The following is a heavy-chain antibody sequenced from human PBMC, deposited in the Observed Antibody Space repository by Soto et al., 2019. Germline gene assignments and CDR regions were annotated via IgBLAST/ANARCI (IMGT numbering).Heavy chain of an antibody. J-gene: IGHJ5*02. Sequence: QVQLVQSGTEVKKAGASVKVTCKASGYTFTGYYIHWLRQAPGQGLEWLGWLNPKSGDTKYAQKFQGRVTMTNDTSISTAYMEQSRLGSDDTAVYYCARGDFDTTANFYAGWFDPWGQGTLVTVSS. D-gene: IGHD2-21*02. CDR1: GYTFTGYY. CDR3: ARGDFDTTANFYAGWFDP. CDR2: LNPKSGDT. V-gene: IGHV1-2*02.